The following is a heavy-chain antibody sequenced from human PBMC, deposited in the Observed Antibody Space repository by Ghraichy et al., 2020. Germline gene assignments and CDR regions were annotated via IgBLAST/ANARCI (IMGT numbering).Heavy chain of an antibody. J-gene: IGHJ4*02. CDR3: ARDLSSSGWYEDY. D-gene: IGHD6-19*01. CDR1: GFTFSSYW. V-gene: IGHV3-7*03. CDR2: IKQDGSEK. Sequence: GGSLRLSCAASGFTFSSYWMSWVRQAPGKGLEWVANIKQDGSEKYYVDSVKGRFTISRDNAKNSLYLQMNSLRAEDTAVYYCARDLSSSGWYEDYWGQGTLVTVSS.